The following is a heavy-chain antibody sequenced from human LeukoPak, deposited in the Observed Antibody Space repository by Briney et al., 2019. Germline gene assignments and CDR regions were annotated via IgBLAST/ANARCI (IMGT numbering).Heavy chain of an antibody. Sequence: GGSLRLSCAASGFTFSNYAMHWVRQAPGKGLEWVANIKQDGSEKYYMDSVKGRFTISRDNAKNSLFLQMNSLRAEDTAVYYCARDSSVTMVRGVGDYWGQGTLVTVSS. CDR1: GFTFSNYA. CDR3: ARDSSVTMVRGVGDY. D-gene: IGHD3-10*01. J-gene: IGHJ4*02. V-gene: IGHV3-7*05. CDR2: IKQDGSEK.